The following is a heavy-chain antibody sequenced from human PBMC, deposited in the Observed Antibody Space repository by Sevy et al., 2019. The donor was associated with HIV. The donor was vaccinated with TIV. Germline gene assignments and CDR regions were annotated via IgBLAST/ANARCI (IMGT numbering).Heavy chain of an antibody. CDR1: GFTFRRYA. D-gene: IGHD3-10*01. Sequence: GGSLRLSCAASGFTFRRYAMHWVRQAPGKGLEWMTVISYDGTNTYYVDSVKGRFTISRDNSKNTLYLQMNSLRAEDTVVYYCARDGGGDYFDYWGQGTLVTVSS. CDR2: ISYDGTNT. V-gene: IGHV3-30*04. CDR3: ARDGGGDYFDY. J-gene: IGHJ4*02.